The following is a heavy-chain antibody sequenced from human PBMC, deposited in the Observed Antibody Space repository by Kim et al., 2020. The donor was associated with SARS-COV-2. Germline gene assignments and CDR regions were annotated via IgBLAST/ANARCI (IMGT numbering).Heavy chain of an antibody. D-gene: IGHD3-3*01. CDR3: AKGGIFGGIRAGLPTDY. CDR1: GFTFSSYG. Sequence: GGSLRLSCAASGFTFSSYGMHWVRQAPGKGLEWVAVISYDGSNKYYADSVKGRFTISRDNSKNTLYLQMNSLRAEDTAVYYCAKGGIFGGIRAGLPTDYWGQGTLVTVSS. J-gene: IGHJ4*02. V-gene: IGHV3-30*18. CDR2: ISYDGSNK.